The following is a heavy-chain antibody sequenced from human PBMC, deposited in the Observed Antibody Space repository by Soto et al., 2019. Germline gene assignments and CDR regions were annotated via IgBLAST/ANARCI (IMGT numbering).Heavy chain of an antibody. V-gene: IGHV1-3*01. CDR1: GCTFTSYA. CDR3: ARVAASSSTSYYYYGMDV. CDR2: INAGNGNT. J-gene: IGHJ6*02. Sequence: ASVKVSCKASGCTFTSYAMHWVRQAPGQRLEWMGWINAGNGNTKYSQKFQGRVTITRDTSASTAYMELSSLRSEDTAVYYCARVAASSSTSYYYYGMDVWGQGTTVTVSS. D-gene: IGHD6-13*01.